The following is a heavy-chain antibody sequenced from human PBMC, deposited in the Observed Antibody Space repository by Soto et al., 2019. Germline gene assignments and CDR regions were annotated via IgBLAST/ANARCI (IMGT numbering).Heavy chain of an antibody. J-gene: IGHJ4*01. CDR3: VKGRVWYYFDS. CDR1: GFSFSTSG. CDR2: ITDDGGST. Sequence: PGGSLRLSCSASGFSFSTSGMHWVRQTPGKGLEFVSAITDDGGSTYYADSVKGRFTISRDNSKNTLSLQMSGLKTDDTAVYYCVKGRVWYYFDSWGHGTLVTVSS. V-gene: IGHV3-64D*06. D-gene: IGHD3-16*01.